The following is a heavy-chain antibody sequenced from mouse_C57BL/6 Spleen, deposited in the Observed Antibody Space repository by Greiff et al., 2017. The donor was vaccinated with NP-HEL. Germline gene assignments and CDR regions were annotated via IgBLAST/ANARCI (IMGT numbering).Heavy chain of an antibody. CDR1: GFSLTSYG. J-gene: IGHJ3*01. CDR3: AKNGRDGYYVWFAY. Sequence: VKLMESGPGLVAPSQSLSITCTVSGFSLTSYGVSWVRQPPGKGLEWLGVIWGDGSTNYHSALISRLSISKDNSKSQVFLKLNSLQTDDTATYYCAKNGRDGYYVWFAYWGQGTLVTVSA. CDR2: IWGDGST. D-gene: IGHD2-3*01. V-gene: IGHV2-3*01.